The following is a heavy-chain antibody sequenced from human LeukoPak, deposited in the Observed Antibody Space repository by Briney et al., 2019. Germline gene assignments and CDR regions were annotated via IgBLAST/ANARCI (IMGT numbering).Heavy chain of an antibody. CDR2: ISAYNGNT. Sequence: ASVKVSCKASGYTFTSYGISWVRQAPGQGLEWMGWISAYNGNTNYAQKLQGRVTMTTDTSTSTAYMELRSLRSDDTAVYYCARDMAHDSSGYHYFDYWGQGTLVTVSS. CDR1: GYTFTSYG. J-gene: IGHJ4*02. CDR3: ARDMAHDSSGYHYFDY. D-gene: IGHD3-22*01. V-gene: IGHV1-18*01.